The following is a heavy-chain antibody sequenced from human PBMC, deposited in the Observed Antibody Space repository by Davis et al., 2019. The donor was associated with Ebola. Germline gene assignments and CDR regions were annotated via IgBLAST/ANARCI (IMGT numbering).Heavy chain of an antibody. Sequence: SGPTLVKPTETLTLTCTVSGFSLSNARMGVSWIRQPPGKALEWLAHIFSNDEKSYSTSLKSRLTISKDTSKSQVVLTMTNMDPVDTATYYCARIRWLQFGTYYYYGMDVWGQGTTVTVSS. V-gene: IGHV2-26*01. CDR2: IFSNDEK. CDR1: GFSLSNARMG. CDR3: ARIRWLQFGTYYYYGMDV. D-gene: IGHD5-24*01. J-gene: IGHJ6*02.